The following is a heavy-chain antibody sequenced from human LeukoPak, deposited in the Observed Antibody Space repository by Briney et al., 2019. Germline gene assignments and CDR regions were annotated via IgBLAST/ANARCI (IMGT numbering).Heavy chain of an antibody. Sequence: ASVKVSCKASGGTFSSYAISWVRQAPGQGLEWMGGIIPIFGTASYAQKFQGRVTITADESTSTAYMELSNLRSEDTAVYYCAREVAYSSGWYQDYYYYMDVWGKGTTVTVSS. CDR1: GGTFSSYA. D-gene: IGHD6-19*01. V-gene: IGHV1-69*13. J-gene: IGHJ6*03. CDR3: AREVAYSSGWYQDYYYYMDV. CDR2: IIPIFGTA.